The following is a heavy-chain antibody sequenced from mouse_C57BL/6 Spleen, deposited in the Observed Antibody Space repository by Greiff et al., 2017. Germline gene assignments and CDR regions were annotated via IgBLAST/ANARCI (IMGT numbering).Heavy chain of an antibody. CDR1: GFTFSDYG. CDR2: ISSGSSTI. J-gene: IGHJ3*01. Sequence: VQGVESGGGLVKPGGSLKLSCAASGFTFSDYGMHWVRQAPEKGLEWVAYISSGSSTIYYADTVKGRFTISRDNAKNTLFLQMTSLRSEDTAMYYCARREDYDDGAWFAYWGQGTLVTVSA. CDR3: ARREDYDDGAWFAY. D-gene: IGHD2-4*01. V-gene: IGHV5-17*01.